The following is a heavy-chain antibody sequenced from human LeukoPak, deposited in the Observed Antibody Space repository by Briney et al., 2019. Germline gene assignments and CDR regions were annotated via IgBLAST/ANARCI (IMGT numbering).Heavy chain of an antibody. J-gene: IGHJ4*02. Sequence: SGGSLRLSCAASGFTFSSSWIHWVRQAPGKGLVWVSRLNSDVNGTNYADSVKGRFTVSRDNAKNTFYLQMNSLRVEDSAVYYCAREESYGASGLDYWRQGTLVTVSS. D-gene: IGHD4-17*01. V-gene: IGHV3-74*01. CDR3: AREESYGASGLDY. CDR1: GFTFSSSW. CDR2: LNSDVNGT.